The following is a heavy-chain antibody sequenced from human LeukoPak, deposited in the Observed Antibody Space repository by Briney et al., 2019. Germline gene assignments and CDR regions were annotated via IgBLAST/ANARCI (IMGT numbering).Heavy chain of an antibody. CDR3: ASNKIRALWFGELSG. V-gene: IGHV1-69*06. Sequence: SVKVSCKASGGTFSSYAISWVRQAPGQGLEWMGGIIPIFGTANYAQKFQGRVTITADKSTSTAYMELSSLRSEDTAVYYCASNKIRALWFGELSGWGQGTLVTVSS. CDR1: GGTFSSYA. D-gene: IGHD3-10*01. CDR2: IIPIFGTA. J-gene: IGHJ4*02.